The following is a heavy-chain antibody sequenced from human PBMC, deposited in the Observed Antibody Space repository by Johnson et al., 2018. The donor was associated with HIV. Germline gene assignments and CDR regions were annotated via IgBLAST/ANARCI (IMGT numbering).Heavy chain of an antibody. D-gene: IGHD3-10*01. V-gene: IGHV3-38-3*01. CDR2: ISGGST. CDR1: GFTVSSNE. Sequence: VQLVESRGVMVQPGGSLRLSCAASGFTVSSNEMSWVRQAPGKGLEWVSSISGGSTYYADSRTGRFTISRDNSKNTLYLQMNSLRAEDTALYYCARDQGVEGTDDAFDIWGQGTMVTVSS. J-gene: IGHJ3*02. CDR3: ARDQGVEGTDDAFDI.